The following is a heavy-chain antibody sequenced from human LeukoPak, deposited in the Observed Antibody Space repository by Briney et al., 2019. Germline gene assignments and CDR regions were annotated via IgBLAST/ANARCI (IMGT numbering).Heavy chain of an antibody. J-gene: IGHJ4*02. D-gene: IGHD3-10*01. CDR3: AKFPARMVRGVISLYYFDY. CDR2: IKSTANGGTI. V-gene: IGHV3-15*01. CDR1: GLTFSNAW. Sequence: GGSLRLSCAASGLTFSNAWMNWVRQTPEKGLEWVGLIKSTANGGTIDYAAPVKGRFTISRDDSKNTLYLQMNSLRAEDTAVYYCAKFPARMVRGVISLYYFDYWGQGTLVTVSS.